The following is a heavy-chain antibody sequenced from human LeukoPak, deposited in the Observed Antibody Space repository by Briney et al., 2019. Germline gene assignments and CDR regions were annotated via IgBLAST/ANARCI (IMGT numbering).Heavy chain of an antibody. V-gene: IGHV4-61*02. CDR3: ARDRGIRALTEAHYYYYYLDV. Sequence: PSETLSLTCTVSGGSISSGRYYWSWIRQPAGKKLEWIGRIYTSGSTNYNPSLKSRVTISVDTSKNQFSLEVRSVTAADTAVYYCARDRGIRALTEAHYYYYYLDVWGKGTTVTISS. D-gene: IGHD1-14*01. CDR2: IYTSGST. J-gene: IGHJ6*03. CDR1: GGSISSGRYY.